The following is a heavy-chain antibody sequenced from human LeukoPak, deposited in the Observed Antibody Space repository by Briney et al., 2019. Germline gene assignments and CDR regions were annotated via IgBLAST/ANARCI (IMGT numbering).Heavy chain of an antibody. CDR3: ARWEDDSYGSEYFQH. Sequence: GASVKVSCKASGYTFTDYAIQWVRQAPGQSLEWMGWINAGNGNTKYSQKFQGRVTITRDTSASTAYMELSSLRSEDTAVYHCARWEDDSYGSEYFQHWGQGTLVTVSS. J-gene: IGHJ1*01. CDR2: INAGNGNT. V-gene: IGHV1-3*01. D-gene: IGHD5-18*01. CDR1: GYTFTDYA.